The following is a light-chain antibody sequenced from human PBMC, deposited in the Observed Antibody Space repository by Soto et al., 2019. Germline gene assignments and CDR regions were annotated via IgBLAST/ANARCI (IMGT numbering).Light chain of an antibody. CDR1: QSVSNNY. Sequence: EIVLTQSPGTLSLSPGERATLSCRASQSVSNNYLAWYQQKPGQAPRLLIYGASNRATGIPDRFSGSGSGTDFTLTISRLEPEDFAVYYCQQYGSSPSTFGPGTKVDIK. CDR2: GAS. CDR3: QQYGSSPST. J-gene: IGKJ3*01. V-gene: IGKV3-20*01.